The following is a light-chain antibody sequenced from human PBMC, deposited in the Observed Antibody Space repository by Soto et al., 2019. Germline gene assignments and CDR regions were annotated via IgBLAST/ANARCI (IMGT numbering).Light chain of an antibody. J-gene: IGKJ5*01. CDR2: IAS. CDR1: QSISNY. V-gene: IGKV1-9*01. Sequence: IQFTQSPSSLSASVGDRVTITVRASQSISNYLAWYQQKPGRAPKLLIYIASNLQSGVPSRFSGSYSGTEFTLTITSLQPEDFATYYCQQVNSYPITFGQGTRREIK. CDR3: QQVNSYPIT.